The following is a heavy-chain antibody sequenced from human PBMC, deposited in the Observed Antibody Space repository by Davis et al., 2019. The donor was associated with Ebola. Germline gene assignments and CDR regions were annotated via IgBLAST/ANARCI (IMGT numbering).Heavy chain of an antibody. J-gene: IGHJ4*02. Sequence: GESLKISCAASGFTFSSYGIHWVRQAPGKGLEWVAVISYDGSNEYYADSVKGRFTISRDNSKNTLYLQMNSLRAEDTAVYYCAKDSSGTHIDYWGQGTLVTVSS. CDR1: GFTFSSYG. CDR3: AKDSSGTHIDY. D-gene: IGHD3-22*01. V-gene: IGHV3-30*18. CDR2: ISYDGSNE.